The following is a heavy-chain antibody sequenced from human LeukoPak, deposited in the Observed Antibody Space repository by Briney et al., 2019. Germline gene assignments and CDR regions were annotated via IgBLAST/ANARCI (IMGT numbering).Heavy chain of an antibody. CDR2: IYYSGTT. V-gene: IGHV4-61*08. Sequence: TLSLTWTVSGXSISSGGYHWSWIRQHPGKGLEWIGYIYYSGTTKYNHSLKSRVTISIDTSKNQFSLKLSSVTAADTAVYYCARAIPGYSSAWFSNWFDPWGQGTLVTVSS. CDR3: ARAIPGYSSAWFSNWFDP. J-gene: IGHJ5*02. D-gene: IGHD6-19*01. CDR1: GXSISSGGYH.